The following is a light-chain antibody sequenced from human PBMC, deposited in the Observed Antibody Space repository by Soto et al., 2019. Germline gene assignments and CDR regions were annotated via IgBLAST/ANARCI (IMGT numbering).Light chain of an antibody. CDR1: QDISNY. J-gene: IGKJ4*01. CDR3: QQYDNLPT. Sequence: DIQMTQSPSSLSASVGDRVTITCQASQDISNYLNWYQQKPGKAPKLLIYDASNLETGVPSRFSGSGSRTEFTFTISSLQPEDIATYYCQQYDNLPTFGGGTKVEIK. V-gene: IGKV1-33*01. CDR2: DAS.